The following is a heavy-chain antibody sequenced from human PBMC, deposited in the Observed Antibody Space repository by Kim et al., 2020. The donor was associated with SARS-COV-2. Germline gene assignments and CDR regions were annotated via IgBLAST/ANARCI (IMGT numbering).Heavy chain of an antibody. D-gene: IGHD6-19*01. CDR3: ASRLAVADPKYYYYGMDV. CDR1: GFTFSSYA. CDR2: ISGSGGST. V-gene: IGHV3-23*01. J-gene: IGHJ6*02. Sequence: GGSLRLSCAASGFTFSSYAMSWVRQAPGKGLEWVSAISGSGGSTYYADSVKGRFTISRDNSKNTLYLQMNSLRAEDTAVYYCASRLAVADPKYYYYGMDVWGQGTTVPVSS.